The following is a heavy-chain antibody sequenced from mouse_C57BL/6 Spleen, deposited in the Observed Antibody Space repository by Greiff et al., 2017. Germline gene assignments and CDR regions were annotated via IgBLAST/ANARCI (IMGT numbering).Heavy chain of an antibody. J-gene: IGHJ2*01. CDR2: IYPGGGYT. CDR3: ARGGDYDGGYYFDY. V-gene: IGHV1-63*01. D-gene: IGHD2-4*01. Sequence: QVQLQQSGAELVRPGTSVKMSCKASGYTFTNYWIGWAKQRPGHGLEWIGDIYPGGGYTNYNEKFKGKATLTADKSSSTAYMQFSSLTSEDTAIYCCARGGDYDGGYYFDYWGQGTTLTVSS. CDR1: GYTFTNYW.